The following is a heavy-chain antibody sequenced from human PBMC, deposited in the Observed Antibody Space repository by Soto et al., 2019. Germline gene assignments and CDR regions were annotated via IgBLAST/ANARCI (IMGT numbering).Heavy chain of an antibody. J-gene: IGHJ4*02. V-gene: IGHV4-59*08. D-gene: IGHD6-19*01. Sequence: QVQLQESGPGLVRPSETLSLTCTVSSDSISSYYWIWIGQSPGKGLEWIGYTDYSGNTNYNPCLKSRVTISGDTSKNQFSLRLSSVTAADTAVYYCARAVGDPLYYLDYWGQGTLVTVSS. CDR2: TDYSGNT. CDR1: SDSISSYY. CDR3: ARAVGDPLYYLDY.